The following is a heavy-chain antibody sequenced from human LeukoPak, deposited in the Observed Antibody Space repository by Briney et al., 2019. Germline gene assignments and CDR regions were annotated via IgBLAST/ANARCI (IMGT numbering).Heavy chain of an antibody. CDR3: ARSSVMTTAYIGYFDY. CDR1: GYSFTSYW. CDR2: IYPGDSDT. D-gene: IGHD4-17*01. J-gene: IGHJ4*02. Sequence: GESLKISCKGSGYSFTSYWIGWVRQMPGKGLEWMGIIYPGDSDTRYSPSFQGQVTISADKSISTAYLQWSSLKASDTAMYYCARSSVMTTAYIGYFDYWGQGTLVTVSS. V-gene: IGHV5-51*01.